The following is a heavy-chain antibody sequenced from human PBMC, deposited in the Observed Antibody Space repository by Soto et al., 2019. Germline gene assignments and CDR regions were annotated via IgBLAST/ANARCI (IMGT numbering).Heavy chain of an antibody. CDR3: AGQPRNYYYYGMDV. V-gene: IGHV4-59*01. Sequence: ETLSLTCTVSGGSISSYYWSWIRQPPGKGLEWIGCIYYSGSTNYNPSLKSRVTIAVDTSKKQFSLKLSAVTAADTPVYYRAGQPRNYYYYGMDVWGQGTTVPVSS. CDR1: GGSISSYY. J-gene: IGHJ6*02. CDR2: IYYSGST.